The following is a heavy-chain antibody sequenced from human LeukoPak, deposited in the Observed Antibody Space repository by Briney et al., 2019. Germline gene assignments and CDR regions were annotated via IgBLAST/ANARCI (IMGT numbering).Heavy chain of an antibody. CDR2: MSGSGGST. CDR3: AKNQGQWLVPVDY. D-gene: IGHD6-19*01. CDR1: GFTFSNYA. V-gene: IGHV3-23*01. Sequence: PGGSLRLSCAASGFTFSNYAMSWVRQAPGKGLEWVSSMSGSGGSTYYADSVKGRFTISRDNSKNTLHLQMNNLRAEDTALYYCAKNQGQWLVPVDYWGQGTLVTVSS. J-gene: IGHJ4*02.